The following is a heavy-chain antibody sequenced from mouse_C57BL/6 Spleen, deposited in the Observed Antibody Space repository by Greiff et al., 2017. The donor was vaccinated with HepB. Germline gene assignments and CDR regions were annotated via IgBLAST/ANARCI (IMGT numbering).Heavy chain of an antibody. Sequence: VQLQQSGPELVKPGASVKISCKASGYAFSSSWMNWVKQRPGKGLEWIGRIYPGDGDTNYNGKFKGKATLTADKSSSTAYMQLSSLTSEDSAVYFCARERITTAFDYWGQGTTLTVSS. D-gene: IGHD1-2*01. CDR3: ARERITTAFDY. CDR2: IYPGDGDT. V-gene: IGHV1-82*01. J-gene: IGHJ2*01. CDR1: GYAFSSSW.